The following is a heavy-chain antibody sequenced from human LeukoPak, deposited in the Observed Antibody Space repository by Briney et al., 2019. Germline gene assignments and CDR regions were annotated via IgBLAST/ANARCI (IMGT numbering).Heavy chain of an antibody. V-gene: IGHV5-51*01. Sequence: LGESLKISCKGSGYSFPSYWVGWVRQMPGRGLEWMGIIYPDDSDTRYSPSFQGQVTISADKSISTAYLQWSSLKASDTAMYYCARLNHPEVAAVTENSLNWFDPWGKGTLVTVSS. D-gene: IGHD6-25*01. CDR3: ARLNHPEVAAVTENSLNWFDP. CDR2: IYPDDSDT. CDR1: GYSFPSYW. J-gene: IGHJ5*02.